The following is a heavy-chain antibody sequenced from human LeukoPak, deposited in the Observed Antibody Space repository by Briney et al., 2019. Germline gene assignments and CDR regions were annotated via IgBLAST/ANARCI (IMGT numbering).Heavy chain of an antibody. CDR3: ARQGDSSGWPFDY. D-gene: IGHD6-19*01. CDR2: IYYSGST. Sequence: SETLSLTCTVSGGSISSGDYYWSWIRQPPGKGLEWIGYIYYSGSTYYNPSLKSRVTISVDTSKNQFSLKLSSVTAADTAVYYCARQGDSSGWPFDYWGQGTLVTVSS. V-gene: IGHV4-30-4*02. J-gene: IGHJ4*02. CDR1: GGSISSGDYY.